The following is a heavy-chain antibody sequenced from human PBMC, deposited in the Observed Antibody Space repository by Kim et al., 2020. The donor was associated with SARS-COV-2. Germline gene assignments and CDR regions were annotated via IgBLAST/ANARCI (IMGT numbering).Heavy chain of an antibody. Sequence: GGSLRLSCAASGFTFSSYSMNWVRQAPGKGLEWVSSISSSSSTIYYADSVKGRFTISRDNAKNSLYLQMNSLRDEDTAVYYCAREYCSGGSCYSHWFDPWGQRTLVTVSS. CDR3: AREYCSGGSCYSHWFDP. V-gene: IGHV3-48*02. CDR1: GFTFSSYS. CDR2: ISSSSSTI. D-gene: IGHD2-15*01. J-gene: IGHJ5*01.